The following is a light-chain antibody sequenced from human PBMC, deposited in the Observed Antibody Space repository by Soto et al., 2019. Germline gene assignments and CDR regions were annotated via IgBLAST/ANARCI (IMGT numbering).Light chain of an antibody. J-gene: IGKJ3*01. CDR2: DAS. Sequence: DIQMTQSPSSLSASVEDRVTITCQASQDISNYLNWYQQKPGKAPKLLMYDASNVETGVPSRFSGSGSVTHFNLPISSLQPEDIATTYCPQYHNPRPRTFGPGTKGDVK. CDR1: QDISNY. V-gene: IGKV1-33*01. CDR3: PQYHNPRPRT.